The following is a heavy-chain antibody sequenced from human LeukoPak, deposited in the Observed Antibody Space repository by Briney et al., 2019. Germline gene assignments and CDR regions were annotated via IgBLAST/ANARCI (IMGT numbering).Heavy chain of an antibody. Sequence: SQTLSLTCTVSGGSISSGGYYWSWIRQHPGKGLEWIGYIYYSGSTYYNPSLKSRVTISVGTSKNQFSLKLSSVTAADTAVYYCASSRPGNYYYYYGMDVWGQGTTVTVSS. J-gene: IGHJ6*02. V-gene: IGHV4-31*03. CDR2: IYYSGST. CDR1: GGSISSGGYY. CDR3: ASSRPGNYYYYYGMDV.